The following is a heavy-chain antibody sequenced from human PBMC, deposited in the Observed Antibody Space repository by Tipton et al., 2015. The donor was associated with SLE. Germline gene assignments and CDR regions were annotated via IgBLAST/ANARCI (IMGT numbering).Heavy chain of an antibody. CDR2: VYYSGST. D-gene: IGHD3-10*01. CDR3: ARSYYDSGSTHFDY. V-gene: IGHV4-59*11. Sequence: TLSLTRTVSGGSINSHYWTWIRQPPGKGLEWIGYVYYSGSTYYNPSLESRVTISLDTSKNQFSLELTSVTAADTATYYCARSYYDSGSTHFDYWGQGTLVTVSS. CDR1: GGSINSHY. J-gene: IGHJ4*02.